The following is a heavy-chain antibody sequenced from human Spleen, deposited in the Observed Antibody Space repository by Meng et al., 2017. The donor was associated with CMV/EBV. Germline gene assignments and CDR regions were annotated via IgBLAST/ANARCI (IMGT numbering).Heavy chain of an antibody. V-gene: IGHV1-2*02. CDR3: SGVVPAAIRGYYYYGMDV. J-gene: IGHJ6*02. Sequence: ASVKVSCKACGYTFTGYYMHWVRQAPGQGLEWMGWINPNSGGTNYAQKFQGRVTMTRDTSISTAYMELSRLRSDDTAVYYCSGVVPAAIRGYYYYGMDVWGQGTTVTVSS. CDR2: INPNSGGT. D-gene: IGHD2-2*02. CDR1: GYTFTGYY.